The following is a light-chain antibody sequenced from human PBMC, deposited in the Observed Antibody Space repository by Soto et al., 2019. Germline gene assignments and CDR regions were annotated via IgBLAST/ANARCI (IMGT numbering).Light chain of an antibody. J-gene: IGKJ1*01. CDR2: AAS. CDR1: QSISSY. Sequence: DIQMTKSPSSLSASVGDRVTITCRASQSISSYSNWYQQKPRKAPNLLIYAASILQSGIPSRFSGRGYGTYFTLTIRSLQPEDFATYYYQQNYSTPRTFGQGTKVEIK. V-gene: IGKV1-39*01. CDR3: QQNYSTPRT.